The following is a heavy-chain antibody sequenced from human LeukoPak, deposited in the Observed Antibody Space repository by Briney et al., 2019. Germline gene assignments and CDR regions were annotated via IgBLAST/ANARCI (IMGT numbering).Heavy chain of an antibody. CDR3: ARQGHSWTFEH. D-gene: IGHD6-13*01. V-gene: IGHV6-1*01. J-gene: IGHJ4*02. CDR1: GDRVSTNSAT. Sequence: SQTLSLTCAISGDRVSTNSATWNWIRQSPSRGLEWLGRPYYRAKWYTEYAPSVKSLIIIDHDTSRNLFSRQLISVPPGDTAVYYCARQGHSWTFEHWGQETLVTVPS. CDR2: PYYRAKWYT.